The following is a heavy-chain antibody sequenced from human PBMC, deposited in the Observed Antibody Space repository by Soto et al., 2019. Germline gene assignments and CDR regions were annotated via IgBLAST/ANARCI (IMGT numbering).Heavy chain of an antibody. D-gene: IGHD1-26*01. V-gene: IGHV1-69*13. CDR2: IIPIFGTA. J-gene: IGHJ5*02. CDR1: GGTFSSYA. CDR3: AAEGKYSGVLRWFDP. Sequence: SVKVSCKASGGTFSSYAISWVRQAPGQGLEWMGGIIPIFGTANYAQKFQGRVTITADESTSTAYMELSSLRSEDTAVYYCAAEGKYSGVLRWFDPWGQGALVTVSS.